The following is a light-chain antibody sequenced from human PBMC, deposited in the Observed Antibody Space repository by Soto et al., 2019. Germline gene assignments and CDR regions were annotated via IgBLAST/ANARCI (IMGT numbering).Light chain of an antibody. Sequence: DIVLTQSPGTLSLSPGERATLSCRASQSVSSSYLAWYQQKPGQAPRLLIYGASSRATGIPDRFSGSGSGTDFTLSISRLEPEDFAVYYCQQYSSLWTFGQGTKV. CDR1: QSVSSSY. J-gene: IGKJ1*01. CDR2: GAS. CDR3: QQYSSLWT. V-gene: IGKV3-20*01.